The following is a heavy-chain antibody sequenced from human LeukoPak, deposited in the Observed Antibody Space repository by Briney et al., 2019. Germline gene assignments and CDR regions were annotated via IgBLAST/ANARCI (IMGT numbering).Heavy chain of an antibody. CDR3: ARVHPGTMIVD. CDR1: GGSTSSYY. Sequence: PSETLSLTCTVSGGSTSSYYWSWIRQPPGRGLEWIGYIYYSGGTNYNPSLKSRVTISVDTSKNQFSLKLSSVTAADTAVYYCARVHPGTMIVDWGQGTLVTVSS. CDR2: IYYSGGT. V-gene: IGHV4-59*01. J-gene: IGHJ4*02. D-gene: IGHD3-22*01.